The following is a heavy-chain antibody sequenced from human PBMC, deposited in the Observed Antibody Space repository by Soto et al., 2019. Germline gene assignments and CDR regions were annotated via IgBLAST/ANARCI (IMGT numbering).Heavy chain of an antibody. CDR3: ARLGAYYQAMDS. CDR1: DGSLSPNY. J-gene: IGHJ5*01. CDR2: IYFAGTT. V-gene: IGHV4-59*08. D-gene: IGHD3-22*01. Sequence: SETLSLTCTVSDGSLSPNYWSWIRQPPGKGLEWIGYIYFAGTTTYNPSLQSRVSISLDTSKNEVSLKLTSVTAADTAVYFCARLGAYYQAMDSWGHGTLVTVSS.